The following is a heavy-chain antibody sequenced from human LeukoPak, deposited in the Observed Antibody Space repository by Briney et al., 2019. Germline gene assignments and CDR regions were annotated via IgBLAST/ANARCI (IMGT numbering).Heavy chain of an antibody. D-gene: IGHD5-18*01. CDR1: GFTVSSNY. CDR2: IYSGGST. V-gene: IGHV3-53*01. CDR3: AREAHSYGQPLGSDY. J-gene: IGHJ4*02. Sequence: GGSLRLSCAASGFTVSSNYMSWVRQAPGKGLEWVSVIYSGGSTYYADSVKGRFTISRDNSKNTLYLQMNSLRAEDTAVYYCAREAHSYGQPLGSDYWGQGTLVTVSS.